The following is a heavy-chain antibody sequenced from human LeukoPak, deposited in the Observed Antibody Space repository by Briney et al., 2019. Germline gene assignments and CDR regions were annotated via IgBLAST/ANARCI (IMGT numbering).Heavy chain of an antibody. CDR1: GFTFSSYA. V-gene: IGHV3-23*01. CDR3: AGDLVAVAGNGDY. D-gene: IGHD6-19*01. CDR2: ISGRGGST. Sequence: GGSLRLSCAASGFTFSSYAMSWVRQAPGKGLEWVSAISGRGGSTYYVDSVKGRFTISRDNSKNTVYLQMNSLRGEDTAVYYCAGDLVAVAGNGDYWGQGTLVTVSS. J-gene: IGHJ4*02.